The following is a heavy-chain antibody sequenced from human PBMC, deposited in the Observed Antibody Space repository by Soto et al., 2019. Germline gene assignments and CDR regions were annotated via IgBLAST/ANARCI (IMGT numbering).Heavy chain of an antibody. V-gene: IGHV1-8*01. J-gene: IGHJ4*02. CDR2: MNPHNGNT. CDR3: ARRKERSGPHYFDY. CDR1: GYTFNTYD. Sequence: QVQLVQSGAEVKEPGASVKVSCKASGYTFNTYDIYWMRQATGQGLEWMGWMNPHNGNTGYAQKFQGRVTVIRNPSISTVYTVLSGLRRDDTSVYYCARRKERSGPHYFDYWGQGSQVTVSS.